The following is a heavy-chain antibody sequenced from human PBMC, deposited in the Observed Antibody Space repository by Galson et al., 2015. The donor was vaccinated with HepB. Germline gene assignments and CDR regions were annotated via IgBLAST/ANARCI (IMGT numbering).Heavy chain of an antibody. CDR1: GYTFTSYG. V-gene: IGHV1-18*01. CDR2: ISAYNGNT. J-gene: IGHJ3*02. D-gene: IGHD3-22*01. CDR3: ARDCPVPHYYDSSGYYPNDAFDI. Sequence: SVKVSCKASGYTFTSYGISWVRQAPGQGLEWMGWISAYNGNTNYAQKLQGRVTMTTDTSTSTAYMELRSLRSDDTAVYYCARDCPVPHYYDSSGYYPNDAFDIWGQGTMVTVSS.